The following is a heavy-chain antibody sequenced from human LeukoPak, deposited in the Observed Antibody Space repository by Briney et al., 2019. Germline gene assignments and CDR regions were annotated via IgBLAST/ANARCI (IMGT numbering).Heavy chain of an antibody. CDR2: IRYDGSNK. CDR1: GFTFSSYG. Sequence: GGSLRLSCAASGFTFSSYGMHWVRQAPGKGLEWVAFIRYDGSNKYYADSVTGRFTISRDNAKNSLYLQMHSLRAEDTAVYYCARTKPHYYDSSGYYCNFDYWGQGTLVTVSS. CDR3: ARTKPHYYDSSGYYCNFDY. J-gene: IGHJ4*02. V-gene: IGHV3-30*02. D-gene: IGHD3-22*01.